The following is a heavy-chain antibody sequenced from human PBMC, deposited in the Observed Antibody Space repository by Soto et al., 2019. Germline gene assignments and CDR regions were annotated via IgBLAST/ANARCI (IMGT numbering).Heavy chain of an antibody. Sequence: EVQLWESGGGLVQPGGSLRLPCAASGFTFSNYALTWVRQSPGKGLEWVSTSGGGGGTTYYADSVKGRFTISRDNSKNTLSLQMSSLRVEDTAIYYCARDWTGNTCPCLDVWGQGTTVSVSS. J-gene: IGHJ6*02. CDR3: ARDWTGNTCPCLDV. CDR2: SGGGGGTT. CDR1: GFTFSNYA. D-gene: IGHD2-8*02. V-gene: IGHV3-23*01.